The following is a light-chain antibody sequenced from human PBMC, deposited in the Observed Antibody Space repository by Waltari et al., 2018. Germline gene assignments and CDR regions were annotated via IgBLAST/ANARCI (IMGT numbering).Light chain of an antibody. CDR2: KAF. CDR3: QQYKRPPWT. J-gene: IGKJ1*01. CDR1: ESINTW. V-gene: IGKV1-5*03. Sequence: DIQMTQSPSTLSASVGDRFTITCRATESINTWLAWYQQKPGKAPKLLIYKAFNLESGVPSRFSGSGSGTEFTLSISSLQPDDFATYYCQQYKRPPWTFGQGTKVDI.